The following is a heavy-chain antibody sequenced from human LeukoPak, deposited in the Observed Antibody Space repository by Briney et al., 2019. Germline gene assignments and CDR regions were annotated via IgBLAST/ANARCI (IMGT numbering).Heavy chain of an antibody. CDR1: GFTSSSYS. Sequence: GGSLRLSCAASGFTSSSYSMNWVRQAPGKGLEWVSSISSSSSYIYYADSVKGRFTISRDNAKNSLYLQMNSLRAEDTAVYYCARDESSWFGELSPLFDPWGQGTLVTVSS. D-gene: IGHD3-10*01. CDR2: ISSSSSYI. J-gene: IGHJ5*02. V-gene: IGHV3-21*01. CDR3: ARDESSWFGELSPLFDP.